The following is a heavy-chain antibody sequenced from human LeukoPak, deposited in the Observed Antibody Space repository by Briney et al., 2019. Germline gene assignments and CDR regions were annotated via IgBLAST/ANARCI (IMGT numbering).Heavy chain of an antibody. D-gene: IGHD5-18*01. Sequence: SETLSLTCTVSGGSISSYYWNWIRQPPGKELEWIGYIYSSGSTSYNPSLKSRVAISVDTSRNQFSLKLSSVTTADTAVYYCARGYGYYFESWGQGTLVTVSS. V-gene: IGHV4-59*03. CDR3: ARGYGYYFES. J-gene: IGHJ4*02. CDR1: GGSISSYY. CDR2: IYSSGST.